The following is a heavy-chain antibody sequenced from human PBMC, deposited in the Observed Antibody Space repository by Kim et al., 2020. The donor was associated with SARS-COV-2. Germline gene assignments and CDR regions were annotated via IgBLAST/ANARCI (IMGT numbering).Heavy chain of an antibody. CDR3: ARGPPEGYDFWSGYSFDY. Sequence: ASVKVSCKASGYTFTSYGISWVRQAPGQGLEWMGWISAYNGNTNYAQKLQGRVTMTTDTSTSTAYMELRSLRSDDTAVYYCARGPPEGYDFWSGYSFDYWGQGTLVTVSS. CDR2: ISAYNGNT. CDR1: GYTFTSYG. V-gene: IGHV1-18*01. J-gene: IGHJ4*02. D-gene: IGHD3-3*01.